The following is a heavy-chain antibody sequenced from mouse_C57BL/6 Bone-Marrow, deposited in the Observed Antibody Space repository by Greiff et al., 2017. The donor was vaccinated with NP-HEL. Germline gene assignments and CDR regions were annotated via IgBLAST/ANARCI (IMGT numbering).Heavy chain of an antibody. Sequence: QVQLQQPGAELVKPGASVKMSCKASGYTFTSYWITWVKQRPGQGLEWIGDIYPGSGSTNYNEKFKSKDTLTVDTSSSTTYMQLSSLTSEDSAIYYCARSPNGLAHDWGQGTTLTVSS. CDR3: ARSPNGLAHD. D-gene: IGHD4-1*01. CDR1: GYTFTSYW. V-gene: IGHV1-55*01. CDR2: IYPGSGST. J-gene: IGHJ2*01.